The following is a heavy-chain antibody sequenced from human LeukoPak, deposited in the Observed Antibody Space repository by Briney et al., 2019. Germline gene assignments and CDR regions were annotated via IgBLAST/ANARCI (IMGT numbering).Heavy chain of an antibody. CDR2: FDPEDGET. V-gene: IGHV1-24*01. D-gene: IGHD3-22*01. J-gene: IGHJ6*03. CDR1: GYTLTELS. Sequence: GASVKVSCKVSGYTLTELSMHWVRQAPGKGLEWMGGFDPEDGETIYAQKFQGRVTMTEDTSTDTAYMELSSLRSEDTAVYFCAKNLGPYDSSGQADYYYMDVWGKGTTVTVSS. CDR3: AKNLGPYDSSGQADYYYMDV.